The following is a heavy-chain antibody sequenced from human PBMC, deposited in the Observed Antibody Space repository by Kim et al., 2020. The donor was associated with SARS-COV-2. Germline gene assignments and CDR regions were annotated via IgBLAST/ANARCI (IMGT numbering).Heavy chain of an antibody. Sequence: GGSLRLSCAASGFTFSNYWMSWVRQAPGKGLEWVANINQDGNEKYYVDSVKGRFSISRDNAKNSVYLQMNSLRGEDTAVYYCARARVTTDWFDPWGQGTLVTVSS. CDR2: INQDGNEK. CDR1: GFTFSNYW. V-gene: IGHV3-7*05. J-gene: IGHJ5*02. CDR3: ARARVTTDWFDP. D-gene: IGHD4-17*01.